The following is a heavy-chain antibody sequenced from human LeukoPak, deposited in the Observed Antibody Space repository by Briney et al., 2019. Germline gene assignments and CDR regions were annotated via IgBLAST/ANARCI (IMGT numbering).Heavy chain of an antibody. Sequence: SETLSLTCTVFGGSISSGGYYWSWIRQHPGKGLEWIGYIYYSGSTYYNPSLKSRVTISVDTSKNQFSLKLSSVTAADTAVYYCARREYRDSSPFQHWGQGTLVTVSS. D-gene: IGHD6-6*01. CDR3: ARREYRDSSPFQH. CDR1: GGSISSGGYY. V-gene: IGHV4-31*03. J-gene: IGHJ1*01. CDR2: IYYSGST.